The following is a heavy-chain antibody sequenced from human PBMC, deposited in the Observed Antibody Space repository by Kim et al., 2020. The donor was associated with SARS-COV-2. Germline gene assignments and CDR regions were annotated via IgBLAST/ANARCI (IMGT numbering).Heavy chain of an antibody. Sequence: ASVKVSCKASGYTFTRYNIHWVRQAPGQGLEWMGRIIPTEGSTTYAQRVQGRVTVTRDTPTSTVYMELSSLRSEDTAVYYCAMGQGVRAFDMWGQGTLVT. V-gene: IGHV1-46*01. CDR2: IIPTEGST. J-gene: IGHJ3*02. D-gene: IGHD3-10*01. CDR3: AMGQGVRAFDM. CDR1: GYTFTRYN.